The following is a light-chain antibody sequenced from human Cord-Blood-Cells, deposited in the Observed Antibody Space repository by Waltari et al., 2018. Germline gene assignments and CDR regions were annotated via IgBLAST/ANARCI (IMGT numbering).Light chain of an antibody. J-gene: IGLJ2*01. Sequence: QSALTQPASVSGSPGQSITISCTGTSSDVGGYNYVSWYQQHPGKAPKLMIYDVSNRTSGVSNRFSGSKSGNTASLTISGLQAEDEADYCCSSYTSSSTYVVFGGGTKLTVL. CDR2: DVS. CDR3: SSYTSSSTYVV. V-gene: IGLV2-14*01. CDR1: SSDVGGYNY.